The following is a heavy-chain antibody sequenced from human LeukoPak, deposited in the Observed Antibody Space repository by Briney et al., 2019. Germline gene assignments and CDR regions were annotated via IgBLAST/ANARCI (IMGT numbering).Heavy chain of an antibody. V-gene: IGHV1-18*01. J-gene: IGHJ4*02. Sequence: ASVKVSCKASGYTFTSYGISWVRQAPGQGLEWMGWISAYNGNTNYAQKLQGRVTMTTDTSTSTAYMELRSLRSDDTAVYYCARDLGYYGSGGYYGRYFDYWGQGTLVTVSS. D-gene: IGHD3-10*01. CDR1: GYTFTSYG. CDR2: ISAYNGNT. CDR3: ARDLGYYGSGGYYGRYFDY.